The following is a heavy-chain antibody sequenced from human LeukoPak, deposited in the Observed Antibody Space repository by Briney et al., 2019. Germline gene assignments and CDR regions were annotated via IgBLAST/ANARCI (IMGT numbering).Heavy chain of an antibody. CDR2: ISSSSSTI. V-gene: IGHV3-48*02. CDR3: ARDPPYQLLFSKDTDYYYGMDV. CDR1: GFTFSSYS. Sequence: PGGSLRLSCAASGFTFSSYSMNWVRQAPGKGLEWVSYISSSSSTIYYADSVKGRFTISRDNAKNSLYLQMNSLRDEDTAVYYCARDPPYQLLFSKDTDYYYGMDVWGQGTTVTVSS. J-gene: IGHJ6*02. D-gene: IGHD2-2*01.